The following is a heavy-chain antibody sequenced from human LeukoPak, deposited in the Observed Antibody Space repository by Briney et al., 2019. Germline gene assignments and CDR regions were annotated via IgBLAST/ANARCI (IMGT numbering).Heavy chain of an antibody. J-gene: IGHJ4*02. CDR3: ARGIGYGDYETRYFDY. Sequence: ASLKVSCKASGYTFTGYYMHWVRQAPRQGLKWMGWINPNSGGTNYAQKVQGRVTMTRDTSISTAYMEPSRLRSHDTAVYYCARGIGYGDYETRYFDYWGQGTLVTVSS. CDR2: INPNSGGT. D-gene: IGHD4-17*01. CDR1: GYTFTGYY. V-gene: IGHV1-2*02.